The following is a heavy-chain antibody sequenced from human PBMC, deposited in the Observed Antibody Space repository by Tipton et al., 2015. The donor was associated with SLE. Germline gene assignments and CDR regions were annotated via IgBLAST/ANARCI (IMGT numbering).Heavy chain of an antibody. D-gene: IGHD6-13*01. CDR1: GGSISSRY. Sequence: TLSLTCTVSGGSISSRYWSWIRQPPGKGLEWIGYMYYSGSTKYNPSPKSRVTISVDTSKNQFSLKLSSVTAADTAVYYCARGAATWDSSSCTDVWGQGTTVTVSS. CDR2: MYYSGST. J-gene: IGHJ6*02. CDR3: ARGAATWDSSSCTDV. V-gene: IGHV4-59*11.